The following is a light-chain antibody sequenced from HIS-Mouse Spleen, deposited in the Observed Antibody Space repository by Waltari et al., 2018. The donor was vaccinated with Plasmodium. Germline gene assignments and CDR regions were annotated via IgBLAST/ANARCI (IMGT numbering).Light chain of an antibody. CDR1: QSVSSSY. V-gene: IGKV3-20*01. CDR2: GAS. Sequence: DIVLTQSPGTLSFSPGERATLSCRASQSVSSSYLAWYQQKPGQAPRLLIYGASSRATGIPDRFSGSGSGTDFTLTISRLEPEDFAVYYCQQYGSSPYTFGQGTKLEIK. CDR3: QQYGSSPYT. J-gene: IGKJ2*01.